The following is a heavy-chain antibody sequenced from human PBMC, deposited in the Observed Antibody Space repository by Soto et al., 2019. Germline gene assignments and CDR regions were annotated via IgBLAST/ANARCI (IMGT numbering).Heavy chain of an antibody. J-gene: IGHJ4*02. D-gene: IGHD3-9*01. V-gene: IGHV2-70*11. CDR2: IDWDDDK. CDR3: ARMRRDILTGYQLDY. Sequence: SGPTLVNPTQTLTLTCTFSGFSLSTSGMCVSWIRQPPGKALEWLARIDWDDDKYYSTSLKTRLTISKDTSKNQVVLTMTNMDPVDTSTYYCARMRRDILTGYQLDYWGQGTLVTVSS. CDR1: GFSLSTSGMC.